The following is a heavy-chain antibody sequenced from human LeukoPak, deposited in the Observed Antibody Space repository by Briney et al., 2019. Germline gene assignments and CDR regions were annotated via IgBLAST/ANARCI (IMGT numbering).Heavy chain of an antibody. V-gene: IGHV3-48*01. Sequence: TGGSLRLSCAASGFTFSSYSINWVRQAPGKGLEWVSYISSSSSTIYYADSVKGRFTISRDNAKNSLYLQMNSLRAEDTAVYYCARDERLVRGVPVPYFDYWGQGTLVTVSS. CDR1: GFTFSSYS. D-gene: IGHD3-10*01. J-gene: IGHJ4*02. CDR3: ARDERLVRGVPVPYFDY. CDR2: ISSSSSTI.